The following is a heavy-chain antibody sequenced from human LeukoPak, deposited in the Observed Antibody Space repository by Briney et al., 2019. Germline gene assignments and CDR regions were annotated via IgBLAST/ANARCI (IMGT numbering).Heavy chain of an antibody. CDR2: ISSISSYI. Sequence: PGGPLRFSCAAPGFTFSSYSMTWVRQAPGKGLEWVSSISSISSYIYYADSVKGRFTISRDNAKNSLYLQMNSLRAEDTAVYYCARARCTNGVCYRFDYWGQGTLVTVSS. CDR1: GFTFSSYS. J-gene: IGHJ4*02. D-gene: IGHD2-8*01. V-gene: IGHV3-21*01. CDR3: ARARCTNGVCYRFDY.